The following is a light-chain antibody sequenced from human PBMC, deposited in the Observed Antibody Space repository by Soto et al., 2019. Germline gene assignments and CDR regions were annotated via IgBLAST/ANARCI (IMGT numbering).Light chain of an antibody. CDR2: GAS. V-gene: IGKV3-20*01. CDR1: QSVSSSY. CDR3: QQYGNSPLT. J-gene: IGKJ4*01. Sequence: EIVLTQSPGTLSLSPGERATLSCRASQSVSSSYLAWYQQRPGQAPRLLIYGASNRATGIPDRFSGSGSATDFTLTISRLEPEDFAVYFCQQYGNSPLTFGGGTKVEIK.